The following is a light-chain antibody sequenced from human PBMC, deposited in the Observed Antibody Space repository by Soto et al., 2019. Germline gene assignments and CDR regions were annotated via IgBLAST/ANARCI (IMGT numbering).Light chain of an antibody. Sequence: QLVLTQSPSASASLGASVKLTCTLSSGHSSYAIAWHQQQPEKGPRYLMKLNSDGSHSKGDGIPDRFSGSSSGAERYLTISSLQSEDEADYYCQTWGTGIQGVFRTGTKVTVL. CDR1: SGHSSYA. V-gene: IGLV4-69*01. CDR2: LNSDGSH. J-gene: IGLJ1*01. CDR3: QTWGTGIQGV.